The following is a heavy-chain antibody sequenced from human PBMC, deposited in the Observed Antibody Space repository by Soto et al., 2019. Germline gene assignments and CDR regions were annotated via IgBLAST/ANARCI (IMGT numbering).Heavy chain of an antibody. D-gene: IGHD5-18*01. Sequence: QVQLQQWGAGLLKPSETLALTCGVYRGSFSGFYWSWIRQTPGKGLEWIGEINHSGTTNYNPSFKNRVSISVDKTTNNFSLKMTSVTAADAAVYYCARVRGYVYGSNFYGMDVWGRGTTVTVSS. J-gene: IGHJ6*02. CDR2: INHSGTT. CDR3: ARVRGYVYGSNFYGMDV. V-gene: IGHV4-34*01. CDR1: RGSFSGFY.